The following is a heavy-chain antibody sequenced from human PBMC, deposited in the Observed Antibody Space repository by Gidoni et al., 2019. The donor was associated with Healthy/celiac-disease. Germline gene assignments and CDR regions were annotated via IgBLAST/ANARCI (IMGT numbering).Heavy chain of an antibody. CDR1: GFTLSRDS. V-gene: IGHV3-21*01. J-gene: IGHJ6*02. CDR3: ATLNWTSASYYHYYGMDV. Sequence: EVQLVEYGGGVVKPGGSMRRYCAASGFTLSRDSMNWVRQAPGKGLARVSSISITSYYIYYADSVQGRFTISSDNAKNALYLQMNSLSADDTAVYYCATLNWTSASYYHYYGMDVWGQGPTVTFSS. CDR2: ISITSYYI. D-gene: IGHD1-20*01.